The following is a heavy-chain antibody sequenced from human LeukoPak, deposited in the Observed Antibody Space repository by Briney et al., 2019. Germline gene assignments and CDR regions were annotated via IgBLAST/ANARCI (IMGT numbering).Heavy chain of an antibody. V-gene: IGHV6-1*01. J-gene: IGHJ4*02. CDR3: ARVYSSSGEFDY. CDR1: GDSVSSNSVA. D-gene: IGHD6-19*01. CDR2: TYYRSKWYS. Sequence: SQTLSLTCAISGDSVSSNSVAWNWIRQSPSRGLEWLGRTYYRSKWYSESAASVESRITISPDTPKNQLSLQLNSVTPEDTAVYYCARVYSSSGEFDYWGQGTLVTVSS.